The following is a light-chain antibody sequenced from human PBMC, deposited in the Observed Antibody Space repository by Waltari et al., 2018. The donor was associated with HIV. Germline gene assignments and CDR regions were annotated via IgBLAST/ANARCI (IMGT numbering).Light chain of an antibody. Sequence: EIVMTPSPATLSVSPGDRVTLSCRASQSITTKLAWYQQTPGQAPRLLIYGASTRAPGIPDRCSGSGSGTEFTLTISSLQSEDFAMYYCQQYNNWPPWTFGQGTKVEI. CDR3: QQYNNWPPWT. CDR2: GAS. V-gene: IGKV3-15*01. CDR1: QSITTK. J-gene: IGKJ1*01.